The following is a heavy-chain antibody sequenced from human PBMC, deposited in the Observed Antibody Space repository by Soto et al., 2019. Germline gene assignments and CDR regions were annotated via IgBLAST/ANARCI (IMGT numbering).Heavy chain of an antibody. V-gene: IGHV4-31*02. CDR1: GGSISSGGYY. CDR3: ARELSPNDYGDRSSVSYYYMDV. D-gene: IGHD4-17*01. J-gene: IGHJ6*03. Sequence: SGTLALTGTVSGGSISSGGYYWSWIRQHPGKGLEWIGYIYYSGSTYDNPSLKSRVTISVDTAKNQFSLKLSSVTAADTAVYYCARELSPNDYGDRSSVSYYYMDVWGKGTTVTVAS. CDR2: IYYSGST.